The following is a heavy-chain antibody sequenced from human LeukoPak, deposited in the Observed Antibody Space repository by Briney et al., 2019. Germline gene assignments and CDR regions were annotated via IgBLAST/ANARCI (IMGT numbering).Heavy chain of an antibody. CDR3: TRDIISDY. J-gene: IGHJ4*02. CDR2: IRSKAYGGTT. D-gene: IGHD2/OR15-2a*01. CDR1: GFTFSSYA. V-gene: IGHV3-49*03. Sequence: GGSLRLSCAASGFTFSSYAMSWFRQAPGKGLEWVGFIRSKAYGGTTEYAASVKGRFTISRDDSKSIAYLQMNSLKTEDTAVYYCTRDIISDYWGQGTLVTVSS.